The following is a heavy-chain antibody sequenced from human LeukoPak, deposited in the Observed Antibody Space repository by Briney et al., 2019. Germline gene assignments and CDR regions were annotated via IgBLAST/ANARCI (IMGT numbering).Heavy chain of an antibody. J-gene: IGHJ6*02. Sequence: GGSLRLSCAASGFTFSSYWMSWVRQAPGKGLEWVANIKQDGSEKYYVDSVKGRFTISRDNAKNSLYLQMNSLRAEDTAVYYCARGGGYYDYYYYYGMDVRGQGTTVTVSS. CDR3: ARGGGYYDYYYYYGMDV. CDR2: IKQDGSEK. V-gene: IGHV3-7*01. CDR1: GFTFSSYW. D-gene: IGHD3-22*01.